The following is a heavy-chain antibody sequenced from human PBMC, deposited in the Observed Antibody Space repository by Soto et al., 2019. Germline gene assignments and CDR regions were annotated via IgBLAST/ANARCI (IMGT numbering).Heavy chain of an antibody. Sequence: QVQLVESGGGVVQPGRSLRLSCAASGFTFSSYGMHWVRQAPGKGLEWVAVISYDGSNKYYADSVKGRFTISRDNSKNTLYLQMNSLRAEDTAVYYCAKKTVRGHSFHYYGMDVWGQATTVTVSS. CDR1: GFTFSSYG. D-gene: IGHD3-10*01. CDR2: ISYDGSNK. V-gene: IGHV3-30*18. CDR3: AKKTVRGHSFHYYGMDV. J-gene: IGHJ6*02.